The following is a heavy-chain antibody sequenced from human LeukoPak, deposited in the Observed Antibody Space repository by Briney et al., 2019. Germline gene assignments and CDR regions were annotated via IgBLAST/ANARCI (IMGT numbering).Heavy chain of an antibody. V-gene: IGHV3-21*01. Sequence: GGSLRLSCAASGSTFSSYSMNWVRQAPGKGLEWVSSISSSSSYIYYADSVEGRFTISRDNAKNSLYLQMNSLRAEDTAVYYCATEVGDGTVTTWGNDYWGQGTLVTVSS. CDR1: GSTFSSYS. CDR2: ISSSSSYI. CDR3: ATEVGDGTVTTWGNDY. D-gene: IGHD4-17*01. J-gene: IGHJ4*02.